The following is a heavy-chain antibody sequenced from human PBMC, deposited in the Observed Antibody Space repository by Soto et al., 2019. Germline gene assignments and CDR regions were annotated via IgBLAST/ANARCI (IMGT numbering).Heavy chain of an antibody. CDR3: ARALAVAYFQH. J-gene: IGHJ1*01. Sequence: PGGSLRLSCAASGFTFSSYWMSWVRQAPGKGLEWVANIKQVGIEKYYVDSVKGRFTISRDNAKNSLYLQMNSLRAEDTAVYYCARALAVAYFQHWGQGTLVTVSS. D-gene: IGHD6-19*01. CDR1: GFTFSSYW. CDR2: IKQVGIEK. V-gene: IGHV3-7*01.